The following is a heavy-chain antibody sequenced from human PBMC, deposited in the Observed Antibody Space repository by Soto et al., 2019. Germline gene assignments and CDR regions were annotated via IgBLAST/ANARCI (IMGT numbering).Heavy chain of an antibody. D-gene: IGHD1-7*01. V-gene: IGHV3-23*01. Sequence: PGRSMRLSCAASGFTFSSYAMSWVRQAPGKGLEWVSGITGSGGNTYYADSVKGRFTIARENSKNTVYLQMNSLRVDDTAVYYCAKDLTGTKYYFDYWGQGTLVTVSS. CDR3: AKDLTGTKYYFDY. J-gene: IGHJ4*02. CDR2: ITGSGGNT. CDR1: GFTFSSYA.